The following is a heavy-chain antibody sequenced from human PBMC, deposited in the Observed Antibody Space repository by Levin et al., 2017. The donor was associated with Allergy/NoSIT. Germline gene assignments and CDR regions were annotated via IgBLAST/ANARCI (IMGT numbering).Heavy chain of an antibody. CDR1: GFTFSSYA. CDR2: ISGSGGST. V-gene: IGHV3-23*01. D-gene: IGHD3-10*01. CDR3: AKDGVGDGAGNDY. Sequence: LSLPCAASGFTFSSYAMSWVRQAPGKGLEWVSAISGSGGSTYYADSVKGRFTISRDNSKNTLYLQMNSLRAEDTAVYYCAKDGVGDGAGNDYWGQGTLVTVSS. J-gene: IGHJ4*02.